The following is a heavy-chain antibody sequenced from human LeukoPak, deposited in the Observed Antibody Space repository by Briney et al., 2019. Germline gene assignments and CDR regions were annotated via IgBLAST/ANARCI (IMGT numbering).Heavy chain of an antibody. V-gene: IGHV3-21*01. D-gene: IGHD3-9*01. CDR3: ARHHRGYFDYRDASDI. J-gene: IGHJ3*02. Sequence: GGSLRLSCAASGFTFSSYSMNWVRQAPGKWLEWVSSISSSSSYIYYADSVKGRVTISRDNAKNSLYLQMNSLRAEDTAVYYCARHHRGYFDYRDASDIWGQGTMVTVSS. CDR1: GFTFSSYS. CDR2: ISSSSSYI.